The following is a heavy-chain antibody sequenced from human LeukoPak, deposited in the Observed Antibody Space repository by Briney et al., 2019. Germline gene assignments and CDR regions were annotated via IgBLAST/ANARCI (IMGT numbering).Heavy chain of an antibody. CDR3: ARDYGITIFGVVIPNWFDP. D-gene: IGHD3-3*01. V-gene: IGHV3-21*01. J-gene: IGHJ5*02. Sequence: GGSLRLSCAASGFTFSSYSMNWVRQAPGKGLEWVSSISSSSSYIYYADSVKGRFTISRDNAKNSLYLQMNSLRAEDTAVYYCARDYGITIFGVVIPNWFDPWGQGTLVTVSS. CDR2: ISSSSSYI. CDR1: GFTFSSYS.